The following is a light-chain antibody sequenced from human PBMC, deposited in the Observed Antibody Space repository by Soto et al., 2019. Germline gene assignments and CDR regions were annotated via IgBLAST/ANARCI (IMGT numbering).Light chain of an antibody. CDR3: SSYTSSSTLG. CDR2: EVS. CDR1: SSDVGGYKY. Sequence: QSALTQPASVSGSPGQSITISCTGTSSDVGGYKYVSWYQQHPGKAPKLMIYEVSNRPSGVSNRFSGSKSGNTASLTISGLKAEDEADYYCSSYTSSSTLGFGGGTKVTVL. J-gene: IGLJ3*02. V-gene: IGLV2-14*01.